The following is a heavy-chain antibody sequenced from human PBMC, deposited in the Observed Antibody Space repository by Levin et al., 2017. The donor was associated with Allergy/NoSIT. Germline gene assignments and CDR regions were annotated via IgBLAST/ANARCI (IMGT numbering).Heavy chain of an antibody. CDR2: LPPLFFLP. CDR3: ARERDDTDT. J-gene: IGHJ4*02. V-gene: IGHV1-46*01. CDR1: GYTFTSYY. Sequence: SFKASGYTFTSYYMHWVRQAPGQFLSFLFLLPPLFFLPLSSPPFQGRVTMTRDTSTSTVYMELSSLRSEDTAVYYCARERDDTDTWGQGTLVTVSS. D-gene: IGHD5-18*01.